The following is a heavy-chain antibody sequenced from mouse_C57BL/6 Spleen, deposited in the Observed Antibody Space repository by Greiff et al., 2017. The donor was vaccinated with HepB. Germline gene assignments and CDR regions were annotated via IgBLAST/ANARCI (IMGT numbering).Heavy chain of an antibody. CDR3: ARIPFITTVVGFDY. V-gene: IGHV3-6*01. CDR1: GYSITSGYY. CDR2: ISYDGSN. D-gene: IGHD1-1*01. J-gene: IGHJ2*01. Sequence: EVQRVESGPGLVKPSQSLSLTCSVTGYSITSGYYWNWIRQFPGNKLEWMGYISYDGSNNYNPSLKNRISITRDTSKNQFFLKLNSVTTEDTATYYCARIPFITTVVGFDYWGQGTTLTVSS.